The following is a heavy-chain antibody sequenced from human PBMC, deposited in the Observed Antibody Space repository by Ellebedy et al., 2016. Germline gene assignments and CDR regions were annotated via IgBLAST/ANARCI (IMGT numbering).Heavy chain of an antibody. V-gene: IGHV3-7*01. CDR3: ARDRLNSQYIGLDS. D-gene: IGHD5-12*01. CDR1: GFTFSSHW. CDR2: IKGDGSEN. J-gene: IGHJ4*02. Sequence: GESLKISXAASGFTFSSHWMSWVRQAPGKGLEWVAIIKGDGSENYYVDSVKGRFTISRDNAKNSLSLQMNSLRDDDTALYYCARDRLNSQYIGLDSWGQGTLVTVSS.